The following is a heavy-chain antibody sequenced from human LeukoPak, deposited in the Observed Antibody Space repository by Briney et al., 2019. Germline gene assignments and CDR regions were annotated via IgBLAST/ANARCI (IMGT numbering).Heavy chain of an antibody. J-gene: IGHJ5*02. CDR1: GYTFTSYY. Sequence: ATVKVSCKASGYTFTSYYMHWVRQAPGQGLEWMGIINPSGGSTSYAQKFQGRVTMTRDTSTSIVYMELSSLRSEDTAVYYCARAQAWDSSDPNWFDPWGQGTLVTVSS. CDR3: ARAQAWDSSDPNWFDP. V-gene: IGHV1-46*01. D-gene: IGHD6-19*01. CDR2: INPSGGST.